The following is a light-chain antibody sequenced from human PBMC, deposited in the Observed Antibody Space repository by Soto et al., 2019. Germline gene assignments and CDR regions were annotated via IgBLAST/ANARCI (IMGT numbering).Light chain of an antibody. J-gene: IGKJ2*01. CDR3: QQYNSYPYT. CDR1: QSISSG. V-gene: IGKV1-5*03. CDR2: KAS. Sequence: DIQMTQSPSTLSASVGDRVTITCRASQSISSGLAWYQQKPGKAPKLLIYKASSLESGVPSRFSGSGSGTEFTLTLSSLQPDEFATYYCQQYNSYPYTFGQGTKLEIK.